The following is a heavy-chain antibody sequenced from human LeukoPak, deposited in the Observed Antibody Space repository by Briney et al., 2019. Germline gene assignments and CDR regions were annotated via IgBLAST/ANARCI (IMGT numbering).Heavy chain of an antibody. CDR2: IYSGGST. D-gene: IGHD3-22*01. CDR1: GFTVSSNY. CDR3: ARDAIYYDNSGYPPDYYYGMDV. J-gene: IGHJ6*02. V-gene: IGHV3-66*01. Sequence: GGSLRLSCAASGFTVSSNYMSWVRQAPGKGLEWVSVIYSGGSTYYADSVKGRFTISRDNSKNTLYLQMNSLRAEDTAVYYCARDAIYYDNSGYPPDYYYGMDVWGQGTTVTVSS.